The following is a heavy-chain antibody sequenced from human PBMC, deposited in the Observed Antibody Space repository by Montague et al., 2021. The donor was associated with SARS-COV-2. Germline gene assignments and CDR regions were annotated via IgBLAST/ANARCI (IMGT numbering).Heavy chain of an antibody. D-gene: IGHD3-22*01. J-gene: IGHJ4*02. V-gene: IGHV4-34*01. CDR3: ARGHLSVSMIVVVFTSASYYFDY. CDR2: IKQSGRT. Sequence: SETLSLTCAVYGGSFGDDHWSWIRQPPGKGLEWTGDIKQSGRTNYNPSLKSRVTISVDTSENQFSLKLTSVTAADTAVYFCARGHLSVSMIVVVFTSASYYFDYWGQGAQVTVSS. CDR1: GGSFGDDH.